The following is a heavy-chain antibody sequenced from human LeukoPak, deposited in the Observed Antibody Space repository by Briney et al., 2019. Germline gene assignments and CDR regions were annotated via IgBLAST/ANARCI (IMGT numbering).Heavy chain of an antibody. V-gene: IGHV3-11*01. CDR3: ARGHYGLDY. D-gene: IGHD3-16*01. Sequence: GGSLRLSCVGSGFTFSDHYMTWIRQAPGKGLEWVSYISGSGNDIYHADSVKGRFTISRDNAKKSVYLQMSGLSADDTAVYYCARGHYGLDYWGQETLVTVSS. CDR2: ISGSGNDI. J-gene: IGHJ4*02. CDR1: GFTFSDHY.